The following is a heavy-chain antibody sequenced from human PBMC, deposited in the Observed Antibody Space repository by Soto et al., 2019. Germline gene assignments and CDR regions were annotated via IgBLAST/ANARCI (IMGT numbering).Heavy chain of an antibody. D-gene: IGHD1-26*01. CDR2: IWYDGSNK. Sequence: QVQLVESGGGVVQPGRSLRLSCAASGFTFSSYGMHWVRQAPGKGLEWVAVIWYDGSNKYYADSVKGRFTIARDNSKNTLYLQMNSLRAEDTAVYYCARDSYGFDYWGQGTLVTVSS. CDR3: ARDSYGFDY. CDR1: GFTFSSYG. V-gene: IGHV3-33*01. J-gene: IGHJ4*02.